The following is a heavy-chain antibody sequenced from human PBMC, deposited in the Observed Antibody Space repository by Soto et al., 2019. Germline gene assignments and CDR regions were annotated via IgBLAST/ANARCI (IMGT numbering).Heavy chain of an antibody. CDR3: ASYSSGWSEYFQH. D-gene: IGHD6-19*01. J-gene: IGHJ1*01. V-gene: IGHV1-3*01. CDR2: INAGNGNT. CDR1: GYTFTSYA. Sequence: ASVMVSGKASGYTFTSYAMHWVRQAPGQRLEWMGWINAGNGNTKYSQKFQGRVTITRDTSASTAYMELSSLRSEDTAVYYCASYSSGWSEYFQHWGQGTLVTVSS.